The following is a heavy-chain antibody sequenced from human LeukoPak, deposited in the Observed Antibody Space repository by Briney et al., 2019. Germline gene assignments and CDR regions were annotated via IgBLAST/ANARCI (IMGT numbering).Heavy chain of an antibody. CDR2: ISSSGSTI. J-gene: IGHJ5*02. D-gene: IGHD2-21*01. CDR1: GFTFSDYY. V-gene: IGHV3-11*01. Sequence: GGSLRLSCAASGFTFSDYYMSWIRQAPGKGLEWVSYISSSGSTIYYADSVKGRFTISRDNAKNSLYLQMNSLRAEDTAVYYCAKESYSALCDPWGQGTLVTVSS. CDR3: AKESYSALCDP.